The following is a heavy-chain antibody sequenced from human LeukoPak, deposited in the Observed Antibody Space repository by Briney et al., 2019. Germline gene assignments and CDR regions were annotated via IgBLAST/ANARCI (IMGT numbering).Heavy chain of an antibody. J-gene: IGHJ5*02. CDR1: GFTFSSYT. CDR2: IGTSSTTI. CDR3: ARYCSSTSCYNPVIA. V-gene: IGHV3-48*01. D-gene: IGHD2-2*01. Sequence: GGSLRLSCAASGFTFSSYTMNWVRQPPGKGLEWVSNIGTSSTTIYYADSVKGRFTISRDNAKNSLYLQMNSLRAEDTAVYYCARYCSSTSCYNPVIAWGQGTLVTVSS.